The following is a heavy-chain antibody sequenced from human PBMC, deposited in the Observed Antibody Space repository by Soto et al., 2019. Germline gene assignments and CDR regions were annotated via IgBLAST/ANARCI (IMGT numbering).Heavy chain of an antibody. Sequence: GESLKISCKGSGYSFTSYWIGWVRQMPGKGLEWMGIIYPGDSHTRYSPSFQGQVTISADKSISTAYLQWSSLKASDTAMYYCARRLIGYSSSYYYYYYGMDVWGQGTTVTVSS. J-gene: IGHJ6*02. CDR1: GYSFTSYW. CDR2: IYPGDSHT. CDR3: ARRLIGYSSSYYYYYYGMDV. D-gene: IGHD6-6*01. V-gene: IGHV5-51*01.